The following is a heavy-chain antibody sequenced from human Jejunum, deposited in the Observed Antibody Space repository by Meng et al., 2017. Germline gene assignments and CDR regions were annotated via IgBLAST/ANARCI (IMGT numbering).Heavy chain of an antibody. D-gene: IGHD4-17*01. CDR2: ISISNTYI. V-gene: IGHV3-21*01. CDR3: VRIMTTVTERLDAFDI. Sequence: GESLKISCTASGFTFSSYCMNWVRQAPGKGLEWVPSISISNTYINYAESVKGRFTVSRENAKNSLYLQMNNLKAEDTAVYYCVRIMTTVTERLDAFDIWGQGTRVT. J-gene: IGHJ3*02. CDR1: GFTFSSYC.